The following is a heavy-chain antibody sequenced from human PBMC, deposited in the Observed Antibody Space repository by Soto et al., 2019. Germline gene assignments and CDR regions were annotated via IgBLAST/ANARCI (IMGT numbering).Heavy chain of an antibody. CDR3: ARGMVRGVISLDDYYGMDV. Sequence: EVQLVESGGGLVQPGGSLRLSCAASGFTFSSYAMHWVRQAPGKGLEYVSAISSKGGSTYYANSVKGRFTISRDNSKNTLYLQMGSQRAEDMAVYYCARGMVRGVISLDDYYGMDVWGQGTTVTVSS. CDR1: GFTFSSYA. J-gene: IGHJ6*02. V-gene: IGHV3-64*01. D-gene: IGHD3-10*01. CDR2: ISSKGGST.